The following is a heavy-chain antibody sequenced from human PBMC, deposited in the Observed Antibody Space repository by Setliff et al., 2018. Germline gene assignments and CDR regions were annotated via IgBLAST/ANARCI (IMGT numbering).Heavy chain of an antibody. J-gene: IGHJ4*02. CDR1: GFSFNTYG. CDR3: AKEIIEGLLSGLDF. CDR2: IRHDGDNK. D-gene: IGHD3-9*01. Sequence: GGSLRLSCAASGFSFNTYGMHWVRQAPGKGLEWITFIRHDGDNKYYRDSVRGRFTVSRDNSKNTLTLQMNSLRPDDTAVYYCAKEIIEGLLSGLDFWGQGTLVTVSS. V-gene: IGHV3-30*02.